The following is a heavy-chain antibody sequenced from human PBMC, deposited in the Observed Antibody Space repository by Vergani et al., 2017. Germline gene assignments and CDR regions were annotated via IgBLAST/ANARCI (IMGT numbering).Heavy chain of an antibody. CDR3: ARDYYDSSGYYGMDV. V-gene: IGHV4-61*02. Sequence: QVQLQESGPGLVKPSQTLSLTCTVSGGSISSGSYYWSWIRQPAGKGLEWIGRIYTSGSTNYNPSLKSRVTISVDTSKNQFSLKLSSVTAADTAVYYCARDYYDSSGYYGMDVWGQGTTVTVSS. CDR2: IYTSGST. D-gene: IGHD3-22*01. CDR1: GGSISSGSYY. J-gene: IGHJ6*02.